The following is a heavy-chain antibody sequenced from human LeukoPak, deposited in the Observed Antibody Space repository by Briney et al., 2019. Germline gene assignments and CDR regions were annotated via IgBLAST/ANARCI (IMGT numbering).Heavy chain of an antibody. V-gene: IGHV3-7*03. D-gene: IGHD1-14*01. CDR1: GFTFSGYW. J-gene: IGHJ4*02. CDR3: ARDNPSGN. CDR2: IKQDGSEK. Sequence: GGSLRLSCAASGFTFSGYWMSWVRQAPGKGLEWVANIKQDGSEKYYVDSVKGRFTISRDNAKNSLYLQMNSLRAEDTAVYYCARDNPSGNWGQGTLVTVSS.